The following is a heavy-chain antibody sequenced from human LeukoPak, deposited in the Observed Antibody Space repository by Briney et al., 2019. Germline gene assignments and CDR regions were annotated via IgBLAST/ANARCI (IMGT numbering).Heavy chain of an antibody. Sequence: GGSLRLSCAASGFTFSDYYMSWIRQAPGKGLEWVSSISSSSSYIYYADSVKGRFTISRDNAKNSLYLQMNSLRAEDTAVYYCARLVSNYVSYYYYYMDVWGKGTTVTVSS. D-gene: IGHD4-11*01. CDR1: GFTFSDYY. CDR2: ISSSSSYI. CDR3: ARLVSNYVSYYYYYMDV. V-gene: IGHV3-11*06. J-gene: IGHJ6*03.